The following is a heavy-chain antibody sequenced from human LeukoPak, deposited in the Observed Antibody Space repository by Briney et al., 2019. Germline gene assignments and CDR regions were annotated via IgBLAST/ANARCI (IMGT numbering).Heavy chain of an antibody. CDR3: ARDRRGTYYYDSSGYSLGAFDI. D-gene: IGHD3-22*01. J-gene: IGHJ3*02. CDR2: ISSSGSTI. CDR1: GFTFSTYW. Sequence: GGSLRLSCAASGFTFSTYWMSWVRQAPGKGLEWVSYISSSGSTIYYADSVKGRFTISRDNAKNSLYLQMNSLRAEDTAVYYCARDRRGTYYYDSSGYSLGAFDIWGQGTMVTVSS. V-gene: IGHV3-48*04.